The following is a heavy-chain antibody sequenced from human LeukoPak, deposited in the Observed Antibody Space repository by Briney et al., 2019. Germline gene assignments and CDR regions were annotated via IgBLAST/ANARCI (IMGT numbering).Heavy chain of an antibody. Sequence: PGGSLRLSCAASGFNFGSYDMNWVRQAPGKGLEYVSTINTDGSNTWYADSVKGRFTISRDNSKSTVFLQMNNLRHEDTATYYCAKRVNGAFDIWGQGTMVSVPS. CDR1: GFNFGSYD. J-gene: IGHJ3*02. CDR3: AKRVNGAFDI. CDR2: INTDGSNT. V-gene: IGHV3-23*01.